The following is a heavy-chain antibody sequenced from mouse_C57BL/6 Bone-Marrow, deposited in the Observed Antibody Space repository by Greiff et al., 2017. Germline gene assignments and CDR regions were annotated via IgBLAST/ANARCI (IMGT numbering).Heavy chain of an antibody. D-gene: IGHD3-2*02. V-gene: IGHV14-3*01. CDR1: GFNIKNTY. CDR3: ARSPDSSGYLTWFAY. J-gene: IGHJ3*01. Sequence: VQLQQSVAELVRPGASVKLSCTASGFNIKNTYMHWVKQRPEQGLEWIGRIDPANGNTKYAPKFQGKATITADTSSTTAYLQLSSLTSEDPALYYCARSPDSSGYLTWFAYWGQGTLVTVSA. CDR2: IDPANGNT.